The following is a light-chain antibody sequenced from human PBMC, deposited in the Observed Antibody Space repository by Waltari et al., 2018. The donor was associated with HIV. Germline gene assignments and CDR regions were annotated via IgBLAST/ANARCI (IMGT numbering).Light chain of an antibody. CDR1: QTISSW. CDR2: KAS. CDR3: QQYNSYSWT. J-gene: IGKJ1*01. Sequence: DIQMTQSPSTLSASVVDRVTITCRASQTISSWLAWYQQKPGKPPKLLIYKASSLESGVPSRFSGSGSGTEFTLTISSLQPDDFGTYYCQQYNSYSWTFGQGTKVEIK. V-gene: IGKV1-5*03.